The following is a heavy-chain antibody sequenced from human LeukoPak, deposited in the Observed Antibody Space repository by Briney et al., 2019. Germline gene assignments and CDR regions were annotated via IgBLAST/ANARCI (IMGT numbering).Heavy chain of an antibody. J-gene: IGHJ6*03. CDR3: ARPGRYYYYMDV. CDR1: GGSISSSSYY. Sequence: SETLSLTCTVSGGSISSSSYYWSWIRQPPGKGLEWIGEINHSGSTNYNPSLKSRVTISVDTSKNQFSLKLSSVTAADTAVYYCARPGRYYYYMDVWGKGTTVTISS. CDR2: INHSGST. V-gene: IGHV4-39*07.